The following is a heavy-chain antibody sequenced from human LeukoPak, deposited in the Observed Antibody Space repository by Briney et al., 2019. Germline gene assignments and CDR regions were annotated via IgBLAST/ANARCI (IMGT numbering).Heavy chain of an antibody. D-gene: IGHD3-22*01. J-gene: IGHJ4*02. V-gene: IGHV4-4*07. Sequence: SETLSLTCTVSGGSISSYYWSWIRQPAGKGLEWIGRIYTSGSTNYNPSLKSRVTMSVDTSKNQFSLKLSSVTAADTAVYYCARVRSYYGSSGYYYDYWGQGTLVTVSS. CDR1: GGSISSYY. CDR3: ARVRSYYGSSGYYYDY. CDR2: IYTSGST.